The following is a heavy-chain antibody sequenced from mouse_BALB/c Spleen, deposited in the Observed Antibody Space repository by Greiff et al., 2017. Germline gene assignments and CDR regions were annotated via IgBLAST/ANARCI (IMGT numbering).Heavy chain of an antibody. D-gene: IGHD2-14*01. CDR1: GFNIKDYY. Sequence: EVKLMESGAELVRPGALVKLSCKASGFNIKDYYMHWVKQRPEQGLEWIGWIDPENGNTIYDPKFQGKASITADTSSNTAYLQLSSLTSEDTAVYYCAGYPFAYWGQGTLVTVSA. CDR3: AGYPFAY. CDR2: IDPENGNT. J-gene: IGHJ3*01. V-gene: IGHV14-1*02.